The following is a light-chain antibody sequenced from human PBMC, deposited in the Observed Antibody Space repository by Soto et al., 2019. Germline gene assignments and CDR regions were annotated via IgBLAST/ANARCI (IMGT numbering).Light chain of an antibody. CDR2: DVS. CDR1: SSDVGGYNY. J-gene: IGLJ1*01. Sequence: QSALTQPPSASGSLGQSVTISCTGTSSDVGGYNYVSWYQQHPGKAPKLMIYDVSPRPSGVPDRFSGSKSGNTASLTVSGLQAEYEADYYCSSYAGSNNLVFGTGTKVTVL. V-gene: IGLV2-8*01. CDR3: SSYAGSNNLV.